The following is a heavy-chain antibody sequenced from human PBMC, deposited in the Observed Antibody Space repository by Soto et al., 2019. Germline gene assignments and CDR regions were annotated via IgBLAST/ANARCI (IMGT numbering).Heavy chain of an antibody. D-gene: IGHD1-7*01. CDR2: IYYTGSP. CDR1: GGSMSGYF. Sequence: SETLSLTCIVSGGSMSGYFWNWIRQSPGKGLEWIGYIYYTGSPKYNPSLKTQVSISVDTSKNQFSLKLTSVTAADTAVYYCARAPSWNYDSWGQGTLVTVSS. V-gene: IGHV4-59*01. J-gene: IGHJ5*01. CDR3: ARAPSWNYDS.